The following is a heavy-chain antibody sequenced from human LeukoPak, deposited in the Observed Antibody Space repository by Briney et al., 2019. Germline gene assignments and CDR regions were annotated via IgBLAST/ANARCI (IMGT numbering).Heavy chain of an antibody. Sequence: GGSLRLSCAASGFTFSSYAMHWVRQAPGKGLEWVAVISYDGSNKYYADSVKGRFTISRDNSKNTLYLQMNSLRAEDTAVYYCAKDDSGYPVPYFDYWGQGTLVTVSS. CDR1: GFTFSSYA. CDR2: ISYDGSNK. J-gene: IGHJ4*02. D-gene: IGHD3-22*01. CDR3: AKDDSGYPVPYFDY. V-gene: IGHV3-30-3*01.